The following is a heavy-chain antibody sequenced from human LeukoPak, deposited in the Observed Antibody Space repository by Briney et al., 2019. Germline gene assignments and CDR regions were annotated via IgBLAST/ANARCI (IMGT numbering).Heavy chain of an antibody. CDR3: ARGYQLPLYDYDYMDV. J-gene: IGHJ6*03. CDR1: GGSFSGYY. D-gene: IGHD2-2*01. V-gene: IGHV4-34*01. CDR2: INQNGRS. Sequence: SETLSLTCAVYGGSFSGYYWSWIRQPPGKGGGGSGEINQNGRSNYTPSLKSRVTISVHPPKNQFSLKLSSVTAADTAVYYCARGYQLPLYDYDYMDVWGKGTTVTVSS.